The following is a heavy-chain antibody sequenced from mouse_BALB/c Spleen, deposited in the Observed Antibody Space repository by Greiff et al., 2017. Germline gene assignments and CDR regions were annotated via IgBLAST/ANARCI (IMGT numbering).Heavy chain of an antibody. CDR3: ARSGDFDY. CDR1: GFTFSSFG. Sequence: EVMLVESGGGLVQPGGSLNLSCAASGFTFSSFGMHWVRQAPEKGLEWVAYISSGSSTIYYADTVKGRFTISRDNPKNTLFLQLTSLRSEDAAMYYCARSGDFDYWGQGTTLTVSS. J-gene: IGHJ2*01. CDR2: ISSGSSTI. V-gene: IGHV5-17*02. D-gene: IGHD3-2*02.